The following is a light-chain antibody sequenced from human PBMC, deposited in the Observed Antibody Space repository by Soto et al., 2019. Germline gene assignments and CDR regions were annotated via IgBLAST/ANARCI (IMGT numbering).Light chain of an antibody. CDR1: SSDVGDYNS. Sequence: LTQPRSVSGSPGQSVTVSCIGTSSDVGDYNSVSWYQQHPGKAPKLMIYDVSKRPSGVPDRFSGSKSGNTASLTISGLQAEDEADYYCCSYVGSYSYVFGIGTKVTVL. V-gene: IGLV2-11*01. CDR3: CSYVGSYSYV. J-gene: IGLJ1*01. CDR2: DVS.